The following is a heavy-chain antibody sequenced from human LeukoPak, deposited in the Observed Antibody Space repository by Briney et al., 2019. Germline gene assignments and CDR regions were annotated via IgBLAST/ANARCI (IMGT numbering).Heavy chain of an antibody. J-gene: IGHJ4*02. Sequence: GGSLRLSCAASGFTFSSYAMSWVRQAPGKGLEWVSSITGSGGSTYYADSMKGRFTISRDTSTNTLYLQMNSLRAEDTAVYYCAKYSYGYLDYWGQGTLVTVSS. V-gene: IGHV3-23*01. CDR1: GFTFSSYA. CDR3: AKYSYGYLDY. D-gene: IGHD5-18*01. CDR2: ITGSGGST.